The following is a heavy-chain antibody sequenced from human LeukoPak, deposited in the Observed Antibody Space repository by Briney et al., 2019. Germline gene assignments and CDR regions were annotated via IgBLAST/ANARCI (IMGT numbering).Heavy chain of an antibody. Sequence: SETLSLTCTVSGYSISSGFYWGWIQQSPGKGLEWIGVIHHSGATYYTPSLKSRVTISVDTSKNQFSLKLSSVTAADTAVYYCARGRLGWLRSSFDYWGQGTLVTVSS. CDR2: IHHSGAT. J-gene: IGHJ4*02. CDR1: GYSISSGFY. V-gene: IGHV4-38-2*02. D-gene: IGHD5-12*01. CDR3: ARGRLGWLRSSFDY.